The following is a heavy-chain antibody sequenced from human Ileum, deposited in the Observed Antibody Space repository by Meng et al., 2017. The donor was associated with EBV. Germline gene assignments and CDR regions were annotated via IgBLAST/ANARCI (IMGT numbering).Heavy chain of an antibody. CDR1: GGSVNGHPW. V-gene: IGHV4-4*03. Sequence: QVQRLVSGTGRVRPPGTVPLTCSVSGGSVNGHPWWSWVRQPPGEGLEWIGQIYHSGATNYNPSLKSRVTISVDTSENQFSLELNSVTAADTAVYYCARIPYGDIYSAYFDYWSPGTLVTVSS. J-gene: IGHJ4*02. D-gene: IGHD2-21*02. CDR3: ARIPYGDIYSAYFDY. CDR2: IYHSGAT.